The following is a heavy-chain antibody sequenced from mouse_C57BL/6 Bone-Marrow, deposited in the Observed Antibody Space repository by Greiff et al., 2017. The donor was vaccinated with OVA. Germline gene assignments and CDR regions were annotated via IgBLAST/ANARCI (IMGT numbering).Heavy chain of an antibody. Sequence: VQLKESVAELVRPGASVKLSCTASGFNIKNTYMHWVKQRPEQGLEWIGRIDPANGNTKYAPKFQGKATITADTSSNTAYLQLSSLTSEDTAIYYCARSPPITTVVANYFDYWGQGTTLTVSS. D-gene: IGHD1-1*01. CDR2: IDPANGNT. CDR3: ARSPPITTVVANYFDY. V-gene: IGHV14-3*01. J-gene: IGHJ2*01. CDR1: GFNIKNTY.